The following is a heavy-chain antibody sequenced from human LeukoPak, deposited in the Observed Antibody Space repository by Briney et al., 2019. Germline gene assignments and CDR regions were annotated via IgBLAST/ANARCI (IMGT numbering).Heavy chain of an antibody. CDR3: ARSRIAVTYDAFDI. D-gene: IGHD6-19*01. J-gene: IGHJ3*02. V-gene: IGHV3-48*04. CDR1: GFTFSSYT. CDR2: ISSSGGTI. Sequence: GGSLRLSCATSGFTFSSYTMNWVRQAPGKGLEWVSYISSSGGTIYYADSVRGRFTISRDNAKNSLYLQMNSLRAEDTAFYYCARSRIAVTYDAFDIWGQGTMVTVS.